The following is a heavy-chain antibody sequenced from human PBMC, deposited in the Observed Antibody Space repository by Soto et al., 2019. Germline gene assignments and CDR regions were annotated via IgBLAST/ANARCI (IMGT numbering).Heavy chain of an antibody. V-gene: IGHV1-69*01. CDR1: GGTFSSYA. CDR2: IIPIFGTA. D-gene: IGHD2-21*02. J-gene: IGHJ3*02. CDR3: ARDRGLPDSDDFDI. Sequence: QVQLVQSGAEVKKPGSSVKVSCKASGGTFSSYAISWVRQAPGQVLEWMGGIIPIFGTANYAQRFQGRVKITADESTSTAYMELSSLRSEDTAVYYCARDRGLPDSDDFDIWGQGTMVTVSS.